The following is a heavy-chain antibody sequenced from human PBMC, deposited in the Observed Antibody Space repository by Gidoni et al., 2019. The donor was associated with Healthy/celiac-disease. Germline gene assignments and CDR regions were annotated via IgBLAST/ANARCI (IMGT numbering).Heavy chain of an antibody. V-gene: IGHV4-31*03. CDR3: ARVMAHYDFWSGYANLNFDY. CDR2: IYYSVST. Sequence: QVQLQESGPGLVKPSQTLSLTCPVSGGSISSGGYYWSWIRQHPGKGLEWIGYIYYSVSTYYNPSLKSRVTRSVDTAKNQFSLKLSSVTAADTAVYYCARVMAHYDFWSGYANLNFDYWGQGTLVTVSS. CDR1: GGSISSGGYY. D-gene: IGHD3-3*01. J-gene: IGHJ4*02.